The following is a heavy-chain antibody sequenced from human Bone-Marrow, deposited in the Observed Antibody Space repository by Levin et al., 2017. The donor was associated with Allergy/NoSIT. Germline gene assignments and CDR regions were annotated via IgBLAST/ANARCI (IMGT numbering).Heavy chain of an antibody. Sequence: GGSLRLSCAASGFSFSSYGMHWVRQAPGKGLEWVAVIWYDGSNTYYAESVKGRFTISRDNSKNSLNLQMNSLRAEDTAVYYCARDVPAPGFGSGNFDYWGQGTLVTVSS. CDR3: ARDVPAPGFGSGNFDY. D-gene: IGHD6-19*01. CDR1: GFSFSSYG. CDR2: IWYDGSNT. V-gene: IGHV3-33*01. J-gene: IGHJ4*02.